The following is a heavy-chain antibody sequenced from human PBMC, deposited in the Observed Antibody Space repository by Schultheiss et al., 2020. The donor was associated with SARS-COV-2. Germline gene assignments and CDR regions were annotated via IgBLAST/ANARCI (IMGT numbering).Heavy chain of an antibody. Sequence: SETLSLTCAVSGYSISSGYYWGWIRQPPGKGLEWIGYIYYSGSTNYNPSLKSRVTISVDTSKNQFSLKLSSVTAADTAVYYCARVNYDFWSGFSDYMDVWGKGTTVTVSS. J-gene: IGHJ6*03. V-gene: IGHV4-61*01. CDR1: GYSISSGYY. CDR3: ARVNYDFWSGFSDYMDV. D-gene: IGHD3-3*01. CDR2: IYYSGST.